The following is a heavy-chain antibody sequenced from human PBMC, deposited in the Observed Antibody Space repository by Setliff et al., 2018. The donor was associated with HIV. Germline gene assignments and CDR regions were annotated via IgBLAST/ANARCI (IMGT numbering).Heavy chain of an antibody. CDR3: VKDFGYDSSRPEYFQH. J-gene: IGHJ1*01. Sequence: SLRLSCVGTGFSFPSSGMNWVRQAPGRGLEWFAYISGSGSTLYYSASVKGRFTISRDNAANSVYLQMFSLRAEDTAIYYCVKDFGYDSSRPEYFQHWGQGTLVTVSS. CDR1: GFSFPSSG. D-gene: IGHD3-22*01. CDR2: ISGSGSTL. V-gene: IGHV3-48*03.